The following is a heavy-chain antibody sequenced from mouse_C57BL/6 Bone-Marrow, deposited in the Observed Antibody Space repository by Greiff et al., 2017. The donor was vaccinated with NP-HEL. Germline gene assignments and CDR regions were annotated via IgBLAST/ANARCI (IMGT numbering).Heavy chain of an antibody. D-gene: IGHD1-1*01. CDR3: ARSYYYYYFDY. CDR2: IYPGSGTT. CDR1: GYTFTDYY. Sequence: VQLQQSGAELVRPGASVKLSCKASGYTFTDYYINWVKQRPGPGLEWIARIYPGSGTTYYNEKFKGKATLTAEKSSSTASMQLSSLTSEDSAVYFCARSYYYYYFDYGGQGTTLTVSS. J-gene: IGHJ2*01. V-gene: IGHV1-76*01.